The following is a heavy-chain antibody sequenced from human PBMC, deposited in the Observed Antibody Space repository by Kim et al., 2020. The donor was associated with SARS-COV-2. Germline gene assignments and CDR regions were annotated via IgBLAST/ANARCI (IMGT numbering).Heavy chain of an antibody. D-gene: IGHD3-10*01. V-gene: IGHV4-39*01. J-gene: IGHJ4*02. CDR3: AQNSGSDYYGSGSYPN. CDR2: IYYSGST. CDR1: GGSISSSSYY. Sequence: SETLSLTCTVSGGSISSSSYYWGWIRQPPGKGLEWIGSIYYSGSTYYNPSLKSRVTISVDTSKNQFSLKLSSVTAADTAVYYCAQNSGSDYYGSGSYPNWGQETLVTVSS.